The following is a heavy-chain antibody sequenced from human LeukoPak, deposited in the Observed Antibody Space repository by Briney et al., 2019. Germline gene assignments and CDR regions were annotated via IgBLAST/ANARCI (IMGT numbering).Heavy chain of an antibody. CDR2: IHYTGST. V-gene: IGHV4-59*08. J-gene: IGHJ4*02. CDR1: GGSISTYY. Sequence: PSETLSLTCTVSGGSISTYYWSWIRQPPGKGLERIGYIHYTGSTKYNDSLRSRVTMSGDTSKKQVSLKLTSVTAADTAIYYCASLQAHGGNYIDYWGQGILVTVSS. D-gene: IGHD4-23*01. CDR3: ASLQAHGGNYIDY.